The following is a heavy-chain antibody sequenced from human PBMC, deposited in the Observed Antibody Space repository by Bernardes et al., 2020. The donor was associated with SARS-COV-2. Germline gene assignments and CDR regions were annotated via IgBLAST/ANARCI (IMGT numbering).Heavy chain of an antibody. CDR3: ARSDSTEGAFDI. CDR2: IYYSGST. D-gene: IGHD4-17*01. J-gene: IGHJ3*02. V-gene: IGHV4-61*01. CDR1: GGSVSSGSYY. Sequence: SETLSLTCTVSGGSVSSGSYYWSWIRQPPGKGLEWIGYIYYSGSTNYNPSLKSRVTISVDTSKNQFSLKLSSVTAADTAVYYCARSDSTEGAFDIWGQGTMVTVSS.